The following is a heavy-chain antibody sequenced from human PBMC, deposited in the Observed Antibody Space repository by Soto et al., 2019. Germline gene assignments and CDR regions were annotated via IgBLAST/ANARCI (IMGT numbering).Heavy chain of an antibody. Sequence: QVQLVESGGGLVKPGGSLRLSCAASGFTFSDYYMSWIRQAPGKGLEWVSYISSSGSTIYYADSVKGRFTISRDNAKNSRYRQMYSVRAEDTDVYYCARDRGPRGWNPNGDYYYYSMDVWGQGTTVPVSS. CDR2: ISSSGSTI. V-gene: IGHV3-11*01. D-gene: IGHD6-19*01. CDR1: GFTFSDYY. CDR3: ARDRGPRGWNPNGDYYYYSMDV. J-gene: IGHJ6*02.